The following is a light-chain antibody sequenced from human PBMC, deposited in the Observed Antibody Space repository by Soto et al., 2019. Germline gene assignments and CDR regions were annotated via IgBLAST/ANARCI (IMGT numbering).Light chain of an antibody. CDR2: GAS. Sequence: IELPQSPCTLSLSPGERATLSCTASKSVSSSYLAWYQQKPGQAPRLLIYGASSRATGIPDRFSGSGSGTDFTLTISRLEPEDFAVYYCQQYSSSWTFGQGTKVDIK. CDR1: KSVSSSY. CDR3: QQYSSSWT. J-gene: IGKJ1*01. V-gene: IGKV3-20*01.